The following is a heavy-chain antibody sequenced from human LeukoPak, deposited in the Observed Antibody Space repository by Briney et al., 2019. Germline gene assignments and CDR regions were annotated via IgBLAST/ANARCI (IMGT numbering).Heavy chain of an antibody. J-gene: IGHJ4*02. CDR1: GYTFTSYD. Sequence: ASVKVSCKASGYTFTSYDINWVRQATGQGLEWMGWMNPNSGNTGYAQKFQGRVTVTRNTSISTAYMELSSLRSEDTAVYYCARGYIYSGHDLPYWGQGTLVTVSS. CDR3: ARGYIYSGHDLPY. V-gene: IGHV1-8*01. D-gene: IGHD5-12*01. CDR2: MNPNSGNT.